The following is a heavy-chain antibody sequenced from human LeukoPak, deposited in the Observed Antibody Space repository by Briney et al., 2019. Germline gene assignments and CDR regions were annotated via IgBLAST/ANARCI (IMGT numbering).Heavy chain of an antibody. CDR2: ISGSGGST. CDR3: AKTSGRKYQLPKHNWFDP. V-gene: IGHV3-23*01. J-gene: IGHJ5*02. CDR1: GFTFSSYA. Sequence: GGSLRLSCAASGFTFSSYAMSWVRQAPGKGLEWVSAISGSGGSTYYADSVKGRFTISRDNSKNTLYLQMNSLRAEDTAVYYCAKTSGRKYQLPKHNWFDPWGQGTLVTVSS. D-gene: IGHD2-2*01.